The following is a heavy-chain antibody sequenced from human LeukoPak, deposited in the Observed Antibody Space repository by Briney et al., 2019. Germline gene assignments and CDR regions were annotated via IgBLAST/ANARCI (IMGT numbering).Heavy chain of an antibody. CDR2: ISYDGSNK. D-gene: IGHD2-15*01. J-gene: IGHJ6*04. CDR3: ARGRGYCSGGSCYVLDYYYYGMDV. Sequence: GRSLRLSCAASGFTFSSYAMHWVRQAQGKGLEWVAVISYDGSNKYYADSVKGRFTISGDNSKNTLYLQMNSLRAEDTAVYYCARGRGYCSGGSCYVLDYYYYGMDVWGKGTTVTVSS. CDR1: GFTFSSYA. V-gene: IGHV3-30*04.